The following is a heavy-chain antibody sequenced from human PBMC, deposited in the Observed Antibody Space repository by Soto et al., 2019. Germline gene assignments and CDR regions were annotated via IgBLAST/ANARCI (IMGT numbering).Heavy chain of an antibody. J-gene: IGHJ4*02. Sequence: GASVKVSCKASGGTFSSYTISWVRQAPGQGLEWMGRIIPILGIANYAQKFQGRVTITADKSTSTAYMELSSLRSEDTAVYYCARSAASTAVVDYFDYWGQRTLVTVSS. CDR3: ARSAASTAVVDYFDY. CDR1: GGTFSSYT. CDR2: IIPILGIA. V-gene: IGHV1-69*02. D-gene: IGHD2-15*01.